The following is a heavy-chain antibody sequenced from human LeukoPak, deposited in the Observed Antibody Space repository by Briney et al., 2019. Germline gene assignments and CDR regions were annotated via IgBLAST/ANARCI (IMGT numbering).Heavy chain of an antibody. Sequence: PGGSLRLSCAASGFTFSSYWMHWVRQAPGKGLVWVSRINSDGSSTSYADSVKGRFTISRDNAKNSLYLQMNSLRAEDTAVYYCARGPAAGAYDYWGQGTLVTVSS. D-gene: IGHD6-13*01. CDR3: ARGPAAGAYDY. CDR1: GFTFSSYW. CDR2: INSDGSST. V-gene: IGHV3-74*01. J-gene: IGHJ4*02.